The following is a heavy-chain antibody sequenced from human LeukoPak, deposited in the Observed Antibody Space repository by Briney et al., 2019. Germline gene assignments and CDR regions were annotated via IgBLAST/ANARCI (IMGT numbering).Heavy chain of an antibody. CDR1: GVSISSGGYS. CDR3: VRGHLRWELPDNWFDP. V-gene: IGHV4-30-4*07. Sequence: PSETLSLTCAVSGVSISSGGYSWNWIRQPPGKGLEWIGYIYNSGSTSYNPSLKSRVSLSVDTSKNLFSLTLNSMTAADTAVYYCVRGHLRWELPDNWFDPWGQGTLVTVSS. CDR2: IYNSGST. J-gene: IGHJ5*02. D-gene: IGHD1-26*01.